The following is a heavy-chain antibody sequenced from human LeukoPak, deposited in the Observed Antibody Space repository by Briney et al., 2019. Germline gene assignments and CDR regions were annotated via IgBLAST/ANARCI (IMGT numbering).Heavy chain of an antibody. J-gene: IGHJ5*02. CDR3: ARVTYCSGGSCYPFDP. CDR2: IYYSGST. Sequence: SETLSLTCTVSGGSISSGGYYWSWIRQHXGKGLEWIGYIYYSGSTYYNPSLKSRVTISVDTSKNQFSLKLSSVTAADTAVYYCARVTYCSGGSCYPFDPWGQGTLVTVSS. D-gene: IGHD2-15*01. CDR1: GGSISSGGYY. V-gene: IGHV4-31*03.